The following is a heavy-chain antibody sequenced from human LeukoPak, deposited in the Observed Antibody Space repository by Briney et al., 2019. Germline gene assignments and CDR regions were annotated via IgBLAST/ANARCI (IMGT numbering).Heavy chain of an antibody. J-gene: IGHJ4*02. CDR1: GDSISSGRNY. CDR2: IYSSGNT. V-gene: IGHV4-39*01. CDR3: ARHLSGTTMSHYFDF. Sequence: KPSETLSLTCSVSGDSISSGRNYWGWIRQSPGKGPEWIASIYSSGNTHSNPSLKSRVSISVDTSKNQVSLKLYSVTASDAAIYYCARHLSGTTMSHYFDFWGQGTLVTVSS. D-gene: IGHD1-1*01.